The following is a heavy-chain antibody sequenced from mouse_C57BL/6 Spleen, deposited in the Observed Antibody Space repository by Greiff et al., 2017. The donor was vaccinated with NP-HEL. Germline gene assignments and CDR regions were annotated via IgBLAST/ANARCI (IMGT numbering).Heavy chain of an antibody. CDR2: IWGGGST. V-gene: IGHV2-9*01. J-gene: IGHJ3*01. D-gene: IGHD2-5*01. CDR3: AKHEGGYSNYVGAWFAY. Sequence: QVQLKESGPGLVAPSQSLSITCTVSGFSLTSYGVDWVRQPPGKGLAWLGVIWGGGSTNYNSALMSRLSISKDNSKSQVFLKMNSLQTDDTAMYYCAKHEGGYSNYVGAWFAYWGQGTLVTVSA. CDR1: GFSLTSYG.